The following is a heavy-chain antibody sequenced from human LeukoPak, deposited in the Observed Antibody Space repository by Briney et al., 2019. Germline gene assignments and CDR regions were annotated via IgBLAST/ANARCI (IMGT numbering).Heavy chain of an antibody. J-gene: IGHJ4*02. CDR2: INPNSGGT. V-gene: IGHV1-2*06. CDR1: GYTFTGYY. D-gene: IGHD2-15*01. CDR3: ARVRGVGGYSDY. Sequence: ASVKVSCKASGYTFTGYYMHWVRQAPGQGLEWMGRINPNSGGTNYAQKFQGRVTMTRDTSTSTAYMELSRLRSDDTAVYYCARVRGVGGYSDYWGQGTLVTVPS.